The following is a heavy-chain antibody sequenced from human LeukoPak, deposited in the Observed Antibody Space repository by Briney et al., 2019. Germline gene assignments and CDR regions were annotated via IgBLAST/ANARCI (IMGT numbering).Heavy chain of an antibody. CDR3: ARVGPYRGAYGMNYYMDV. V-gene: IGHV4-61*02. J-gene: IGHJ6*03. D-gene: IGHD3-10*01. Sequence: PSETLSLTCTVSGGSISSGRYYWSWIRQAAGKGLEWIGRVYTGGSTNYNPSLKSRVTISVDTSKNQFSLKLSSVTAADTAVYYCARVGPYRGAYGMNYYMDVWGKGTTVTISS. CDR2: VYTGGST. CDR1: GGSISSGRYY.